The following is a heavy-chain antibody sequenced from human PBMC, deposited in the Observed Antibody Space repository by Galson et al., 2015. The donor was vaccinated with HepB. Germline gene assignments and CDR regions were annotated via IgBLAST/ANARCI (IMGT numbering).Heavy chain of an antibody. D-gene: IGHD4-11*01. CDR2: ISFSGST. CDR3: ARQVMMVTTGTWFDP. Sequence: ETLSLTCTVSGGSNTSSHWWGWIRQSPGKELQWLGIISFSGSTTYNPSLKSRVTLSVDASKKQFSLKLRSVTAADTGIYYCARQVMMVTTGTWFDPWGQGTLVTVSS. J-gene: IGHJ5*02. CDR1: GGSNTSSHW. V-gene: IGHV4-39*01.